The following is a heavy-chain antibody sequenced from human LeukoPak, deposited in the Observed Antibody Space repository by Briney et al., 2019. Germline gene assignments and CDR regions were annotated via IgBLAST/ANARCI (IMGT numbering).Heavy chain of an antibody. CDR2: IYYSGST. CDR1: GGSISSSSYY. V-gene: IGHV4-39*07. CDR3: ARGEEYDSGFDP. Sequence: SETLSLTCTVSGGSISSSSYYWGWIRQPPGKGLEWIGSIYYSGSTYYNPSLKSRVTISVDTSKNQFSLKLSSVTAADTAVYYCARGEEYDSGFDPWGQGTLVTVSS. J-gene: IGHJ5*02. D-gene: IGHD3-3*01.